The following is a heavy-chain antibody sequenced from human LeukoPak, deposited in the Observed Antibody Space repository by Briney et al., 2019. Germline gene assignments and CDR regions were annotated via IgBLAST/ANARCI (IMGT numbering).Heavy chain of an antibody. CDR1: GFTFSSYS. V-gene: IGHV3-21*01. CDR3: ARGIWFGELVDY. CDR2: ISSSSSYI. D-gene: IGHD3-10*01. Sequence: GGSLRLSCAASGFTFSSYSMNWVRQAPGKGLEWVSSISSSSSYIYYADSVKGRFTISRDNAKNSLYLQMNSLRAEDTAVYYCARGIWFGELVDYWGQGTLVTVSS. J-gene: IGHJ4*02.